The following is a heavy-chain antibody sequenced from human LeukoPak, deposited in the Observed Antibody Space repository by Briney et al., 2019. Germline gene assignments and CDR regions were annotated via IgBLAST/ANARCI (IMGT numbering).Heavy chain of an antibody. CDR3: ARWAGDSSAWYPALFDY. Sequence: GASVKVSCKASGGTFSIHAISWVRQAPGQGLEWMGVIIPISGTANYAQKFQGRVTITADASTSTVYMELSSLTSDDTAVYYCARWAGDSSAWYPALFDYWGQGTLVTVSS. CDR2: IIPISGTA. J-gene: IGHJ4*02. V-gene: IGHV1-69*13. CDR1: GGTFSIHA. D-gene: IGHD6-13*01.